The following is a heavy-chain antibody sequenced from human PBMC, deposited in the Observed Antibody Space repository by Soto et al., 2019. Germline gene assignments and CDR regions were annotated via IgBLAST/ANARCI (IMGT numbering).Heavy chain of an antibody. CDR3: VQSRCGGDCLQSYSSHSYYGLDV. D-gene: IGHD2-21*02. Sequence: TLSLTCAFYGGSFSNSYWRCIRQPPGKALEWLALIYWDDDKRYSPSLKSRLTVTKDTSKNQVVLTMTNMDPVDTATYYCVQSRCGGDCLQSYSSHSYYGLDVWGQGTTVTVSS. J-gene: IGHJ6*02. V-gene: IGHV2-5*08. CDR1: GGSFSNSYW. CDR2: IYWDDDK.